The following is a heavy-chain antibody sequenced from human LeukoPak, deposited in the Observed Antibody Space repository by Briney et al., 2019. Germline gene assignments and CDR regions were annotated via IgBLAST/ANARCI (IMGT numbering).Heavy chain of an antibody. CDR2: ISAYNGNT. D-gene: IGHD6-19*01. V-gene: IGHV1-18*01. J-gene: IGHJ6*03. CDR1: GYTLTSYG. CDR3: ARAGPYSSGWLRSGYYYYYMDV. Sequence: ASVKVSCKASGYTLTSYGISWVRQAPGQGLEWMGWISAYNGNTNYAQKLQGRVTMTTDTSTSTAYMELRSLRSDDTAVYYCARAGPYSSGWLRSGYYYYYMDVWGKGTTVTVSS.